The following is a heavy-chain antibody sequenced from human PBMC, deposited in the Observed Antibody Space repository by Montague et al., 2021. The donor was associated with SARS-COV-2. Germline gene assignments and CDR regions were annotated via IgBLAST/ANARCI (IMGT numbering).Heavy chain of an antibody. Sequence: SLRLSCAASGFTFSSYSMNWVRQAPGKGLEWVSSISNSNSYIYYADSVKGRFTISRDNAKNSLYLQMNSLRAEDTAVYYCARAAWGYYDSSGYLDYWGQGTLVTVSS. J-gene: IGHJ4*02. CDR3: ARAAWGYYDSSGYLDY. V-gene: IGHV3-21*01. CDR1: GFTFSSYS. CDR2: ISNSNSYI. D-gene: IGHD3-22*01.